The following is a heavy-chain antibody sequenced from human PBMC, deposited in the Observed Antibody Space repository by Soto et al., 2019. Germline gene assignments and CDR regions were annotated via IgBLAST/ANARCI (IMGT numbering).Heavy chain of an antibody. J-gene: IGHJ4*02. CDR3: ARGGHVVVVTAAFDY. V-gene: IGHV1-46*03. CDR1: GNTFSNYY. D-gene: IGHD2-21*02. CDR2: INPSGGHT. Sequence: QVQLVQSGAEVKKPGASVKVSCKASGNTFSNYYIHWVRQAPGQGLEWMGTINPSGGHTTYAQKFLGRVTTTRDTSTGTLYMGLTSLRSEDTAVYFCARGGHVVVVTAAFDYWGQGTLVTVSS.